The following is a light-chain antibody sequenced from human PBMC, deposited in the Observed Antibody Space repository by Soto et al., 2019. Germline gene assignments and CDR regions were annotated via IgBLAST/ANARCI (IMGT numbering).Light chain of an antibody. CDR3: QQYNSYSST. CDR2: DAS. CDR1: QSIGNW. V-gene: IGKV1-5*01. J-gene: IGKJ1*01. Sequence: DIQMTQSPSTLSASPPQRPSIXGRASQSIGNWLAWYQQKPGKAPKLLIYDASSLESGVPSRFSGSGSGTEFTLTISSLQPDDFATYYCQQYNSYSSTFGHGTKVDIK.